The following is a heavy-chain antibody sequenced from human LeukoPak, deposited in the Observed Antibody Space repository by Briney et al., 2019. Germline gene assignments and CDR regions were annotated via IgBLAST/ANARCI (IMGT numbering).Heavy chain of an antibody. V-gene: IGHV3-7*03. CDR2: IKTDGSEK. J-gene: IGHJ4*02. Sequence: GGSLRLSCAASGFIFRSHWMTWVRQAPGQGLEWVANIKTDGSEKFYMDALKGRFTISRDNAKSTMYLQMNNLKVEDTAVYYCAKEYSSSWASYYFDYWGQGTLVTVSS. CDR3: AKEYSSSWASYYFDY. D-gene: IGHD6-13*01. CDR1: GFIFRSHW.